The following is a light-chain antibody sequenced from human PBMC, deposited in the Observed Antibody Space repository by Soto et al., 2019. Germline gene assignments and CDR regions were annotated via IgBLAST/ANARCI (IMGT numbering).Light chain of an antibody. CDR1: SSNIESNY. CDR3: AAWDDSLSAVV. V-gene: IGLV1-47*01. J-gene: IGLJ2*01. Sequence: QSVLTQPPSASGTPGQRVTISCSGSSSNIESNYVYWYQQFPGSAPKLLIYRNDQRPSGVPDRFSGSKSGTSASLAISGPRSEDEADYYCAAWDDSLSAVVFGGGTKVTVL. CDR2: RND.